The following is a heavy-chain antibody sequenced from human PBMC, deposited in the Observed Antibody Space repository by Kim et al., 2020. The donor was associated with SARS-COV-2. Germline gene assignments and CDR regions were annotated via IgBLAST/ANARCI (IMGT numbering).Heavy chain of an antibody. J-gene: IGHJ2*01. CDR3: ARDDGSSWSLDL. CDR2: INPGDGNT. V-gene: IGHV1-3*01. D-gene: IGHD6-13*01. Sequence: ASVKVSCKASGYTFRNYAMHWVRLAPGQRLEWMGLINPGDGNTRYSQKFQGRVTITRDTSASTVYMELSSLGSEDTTVYYCARDDGSSWSLDLWGRGTLVTVSS. CDR1: GYTFRNYA.